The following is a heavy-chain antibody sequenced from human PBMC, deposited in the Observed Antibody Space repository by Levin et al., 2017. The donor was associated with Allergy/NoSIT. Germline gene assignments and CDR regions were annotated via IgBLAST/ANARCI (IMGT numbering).Heavy chain of an antibody. CDR3: ARDKSSGWYRPNYYFDY. D-gene: IGHD6-19*01. CDR1: GFTFSSYA. CDR2: ISYDGSNK. V-gene: IGHV3-30-3*01. Sequence: QPGGSLRLSCAASGFTFSSYAMHWVRQAPGKGLEWVAVISYDGSNKYYADSVKGRFTISRDNSKNTLYLQMNSLRAEDTAVYYCARDKSSGWYRPNYYFDYWGQGTLVTVSS. J-gene: IGHJ4*02.